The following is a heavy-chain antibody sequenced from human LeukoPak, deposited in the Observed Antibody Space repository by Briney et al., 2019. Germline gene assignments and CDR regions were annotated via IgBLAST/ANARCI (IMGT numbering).Heavy chain of an antibody. V-gene: IGHV4-4*02. Sequence: SETLSLTCAVSGGSISSSYWWSWVRQPPEKGLEWIGEIYHSGSTNYNPSLKSRVTISVDTSKNQFSLKLSSVTAADTAVYYCARENDAFDIWGQGTMVTVSS. CDR2: IYHSGST. CDR3: ARENDAFDI. CDR1: GGSISSSYW. J-gene: IGHJ3*02.